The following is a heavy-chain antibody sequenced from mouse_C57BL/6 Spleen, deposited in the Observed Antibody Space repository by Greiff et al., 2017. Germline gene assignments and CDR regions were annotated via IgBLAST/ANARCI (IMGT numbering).Heavy chain of an antibody. V-gene: IGHV1-82*01. CDR3: PRGGYGIPYAMDY. CDR1: GYAFSSSW. Sequence: VQLQQSGPELVKPGASVKISCKASGYAFSSSWMNWVKQRPGKGLEWIGRIYPGDGDTNYNGKFKGKATLTADKSSSTAYMQLSSLTSEDSAVYFCPRGGYGIPYAMDYWGQGTSVTVSS. CDR2: IYPGDGDT. D-gene: IGHD2-1*01. J-gene: IGHJ4*01.